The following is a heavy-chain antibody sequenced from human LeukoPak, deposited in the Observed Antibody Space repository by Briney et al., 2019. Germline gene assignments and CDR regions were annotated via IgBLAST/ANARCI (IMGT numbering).Heavy chain of an antibody. CDR1: GYTFTGYY. CDR2: INPNSGGT. Sequence: ASVKVSCKASGYTFTGYYMHWVRQAPGQGLEWMGWINPNSGGTNYAQKFQGRVTMTRDTSISTAYMELSSLKSDDTAVYYCARDFDTGYDSDYFDYWGQGTLVTVSS. J-gene: IGHJ4*02. CDR3: ARDFDTGYDSDYFDY. V-gene: IGHV1-2*02. D-gene: IGHD5-12*01.